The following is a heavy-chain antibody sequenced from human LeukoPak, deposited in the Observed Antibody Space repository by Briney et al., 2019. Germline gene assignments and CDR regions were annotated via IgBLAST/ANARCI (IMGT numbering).Heavy chain of an antibody. CDR3: VRGGQGDGHSADKAFDI. CDR2: TYYRSKWYN. CDR1: GDSVFSNSS. J-gene: IGHJ3*02. D-gene: IGHD5-18*01. V-gene: IGHV6-1*01. Sequence: SQTLSLTCAISGDSVFSNSSWNWIRQSPSRGLEWLGRTYYRSKWYNDYVVSVKSRININPDTSKNQFSLQLNSVTPEDTAVYYCVRGGQGDGHSADKAFDIWGQGTMVTVSA.